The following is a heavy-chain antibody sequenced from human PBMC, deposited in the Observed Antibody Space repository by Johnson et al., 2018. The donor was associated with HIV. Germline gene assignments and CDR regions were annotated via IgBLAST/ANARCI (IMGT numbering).Heavy chain of an antibody. CDR2: IKQDGSEK. J-gene: IGHJ3*02. Sequence: MQLVESGGGLVQPGGSLRLSCAASGFTFSIYWMTWVRQAPRKGLEWVANIKQDGSEKYYVDSVKGRFTISRDNAKNSLYLQMNSLRAEDTALYYCARDEGYCTGGVCSDAFDIWGQGTLVTVSS. CDR1: GFTFSIYW. CDR3: ARDEGYCTGGVCSDAFDI. V-gene: IGHV3-7*03. D-gene: IGHD2-8*02.